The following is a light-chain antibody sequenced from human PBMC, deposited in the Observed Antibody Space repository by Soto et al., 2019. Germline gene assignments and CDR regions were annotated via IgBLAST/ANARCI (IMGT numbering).Light chain of an antibody. CDR1: SRDIGTYDY. V-gene: IGLV2-11*01. J-gene: IGLJ1*01. CDR3: CSYAGGYTYL. Sequence: QSALTQPASVSGSPGQSITISCTGTSRDIGTYDYVSWYQHLPGKAPKLIIYDVARWPSGVPDRFSGSKSGNTASLTISGLQAEDEADYFCCSYAGGYTYLFGTGTKLTVL. CDR2: DVA.